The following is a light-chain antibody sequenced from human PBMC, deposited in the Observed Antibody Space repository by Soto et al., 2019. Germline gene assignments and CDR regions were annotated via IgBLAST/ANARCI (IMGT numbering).Light chain of an antibody. Sequence: QSVLTQPPSASGTPGQRVTISCSESSSSIGSNYIYWYQQLPGTAPKLLIYRDSQRPSGVPDRFSGSKSGTSASLAISGLRSEDEDYYYCAAWDDSLRGWVFGGGTKVTVL. CDR1: SSSIGSNY. V-gene: IGLV1-47*01. J-gene: IGLJ3*02. CDR3: AAWDDSLRGWV. CDR2: RDS.